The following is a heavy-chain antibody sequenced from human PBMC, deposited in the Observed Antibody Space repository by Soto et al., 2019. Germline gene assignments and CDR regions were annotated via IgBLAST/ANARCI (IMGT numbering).Heavy chain of an antibody. CDR3: ATWRIREHAFDV. Sequence: DVQVEESGGGLIQPGGSVRLSCAASGFIVNGKKYLTWVRQAPGKGLEWLSAVYSADGTFYADSVKGRFTVSLDNVKNTVYLQMNSLRSEDTGVYYCATWRIREHAFDVWGPGTRVTVSA. V-gene: IGHV3-53*01. CDR2: VYSADGT. J-gene: IGHJ3*01. D-gene: IGHD1-1*01. CDR1: GFIVNGKKY.